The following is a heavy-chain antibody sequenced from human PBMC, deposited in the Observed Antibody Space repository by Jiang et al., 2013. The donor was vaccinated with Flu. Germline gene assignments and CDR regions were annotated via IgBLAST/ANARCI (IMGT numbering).Heavy chain of an antibody. CDR3: ARFPGGYCSGGSCYLFDY. CDR2: INHSGST. D-gene: IGHD2-15*01. V-gene: IGHV4-34*01. Sequence: LLKPSETLSLTCAVSGGSFSGYSWSWIRQPPGKGLEWIGEINHSGSTNYNPSLKSRVTISVDTSKNQFSLKLSSVTAADTAVYYCARFPGGYCSGGSCYLFDYWGQGTLVTVSS. CDR1: GGSFSGYS. J-gene: IGHJ4*02.